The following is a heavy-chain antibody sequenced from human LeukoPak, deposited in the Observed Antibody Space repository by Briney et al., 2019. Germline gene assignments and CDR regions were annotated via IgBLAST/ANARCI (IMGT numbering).Heavy chain of an antibody. Sequence: AGGSLGLSCAASGFTFSSYAMSRVRQAPGKGLEWVSAISGSGGSTYYADSVKGRFTISRDNSKNTLYLQMNSLRAEDTAVYYCAKDRRNIVVVTAIGYWGQGTLVTVSS. CDR3: AKDRRNIVVVTAIGY. CDR2: ISGSGGST. CDR1: GFTFSSYA. D-gene: IGHD2-21*02. J-gene: IGHJ4*02. V-gene: IGHV3-23*01.